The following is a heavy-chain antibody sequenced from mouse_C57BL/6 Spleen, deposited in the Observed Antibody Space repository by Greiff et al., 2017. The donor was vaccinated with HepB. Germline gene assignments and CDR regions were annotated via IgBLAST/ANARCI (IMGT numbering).Heavy chain of an antibody. D-gene: IGHD2-3*01. V-gene: IGHV3-1*01. Sequence: EVKLVESGPGMVKPSQSLSLTCTVTGYSITSGYDWHWIRHFPGNKLEWMGYISYSGSTNYNPSLKSRISITHDTSKNHFFLKLNSVTTEDTATYYCARDNYDGYYFDVWGTGTTVTVSS. J-gene: IGHJ1*03. CDR3: ARDNYDGYYFDV. CDR2: ISYSGST. CDR1: GYSITSGYD.